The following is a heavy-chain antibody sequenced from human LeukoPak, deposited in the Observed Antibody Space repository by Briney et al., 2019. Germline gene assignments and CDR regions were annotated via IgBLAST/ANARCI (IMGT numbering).Heavy chain of an antibody. CDR2: SNPNSGGT. J-gene: IGHJ4*02. D-gene: IGHD5-24*01. CDR3: AMDGYNRNEVRSDY. V-gene: IGHV1-2*02. CDR1: GYTFTGYY. Sequence: GASVKVSCKASGYTFTGYYMHWVRQAPGQGLEWMGWSNPNSGGTNYAQKFQGRVTMTRDTSISTAYMELSRLRSDDTAVYYCAMDGYNRNEVRSDYWGQGTLVTVSS.